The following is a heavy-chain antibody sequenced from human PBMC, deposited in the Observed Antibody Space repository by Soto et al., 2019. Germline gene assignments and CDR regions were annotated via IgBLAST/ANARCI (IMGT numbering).Heavy chain of an antibody. J-gene: IGHJ4*02. CDR2: ISSNGGST. D-gene: IGHD1-26*01. CDR1: GFTFSSYA. CDR3: VNRKRGGSYYALDY. Sequence: EVQLVESGGGLVQPGGSLRLSCSASGFTFSSYAMHWVRQAPGKGLEYVSAISSNGGSTYYADSVKCRFTISRDNSKNTLYLQMSSLRAEDTAVYYCVNRKRGGSYYALDYWGQGTLVTVSS. V-gene: IGHV3-64D*06.